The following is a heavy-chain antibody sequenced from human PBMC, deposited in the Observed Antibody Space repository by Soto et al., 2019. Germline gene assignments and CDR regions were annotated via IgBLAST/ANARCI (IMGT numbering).Heavy chain of an antibody. CDR3: ASGPIGDYTDGFDY. D-gene: IGHD4-17*01. J-gene: IGHJ4*02. Sequence: QLQLQESGSGLVKPSQTLSLTCAFSGGSISSGGYSWSWIRQPPGKGLEWIGYIYHSGSTYYIPSLKSRVTISVDRSKNQFSLKLSSVTAADTAVYYCASGPIGDYTDGFDYWGQGTLVTVSS. CDR1: GGSISSGGYS. CDR2: IYHSGST. V-gene: IGHV4-30-2*01.